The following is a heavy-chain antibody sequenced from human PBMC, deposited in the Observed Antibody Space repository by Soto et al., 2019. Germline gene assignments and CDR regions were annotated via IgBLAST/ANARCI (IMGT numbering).Heavy chain of an antibody. CDR2: IYYSGST. J-gene: IGHJ5*02. D-gene: IGHD5-18*01. CDR1: GGSISSGGYY. V-gene: IGHV4-31*03. CDR3: AKDSGYNYGYFSWFDP. Sequence: SETLSLTCTVSGGSISSGGYYWSWIRQHPGKGLEWIGYIYYSGSTYYNPSLKSRVTISVDTSKNQFSLKLGSVTAADTAVYYCAKDSGYNYGYFSWFDPWDQGTLVTVSS.